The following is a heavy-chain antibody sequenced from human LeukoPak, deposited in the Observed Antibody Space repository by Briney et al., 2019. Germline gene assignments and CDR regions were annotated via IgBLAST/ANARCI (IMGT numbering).Heavy chain of an antibody. D-gene: IGHD3-22*01. J-gene: IGHJ5*02. CDR3: ARDDRLTSYGNWFDP. V-gene: IGHV6-1*01. CDR2: TYYRSKWYN. Sequence: SQTLSLTCAISGDSVSSDSAAWSWIRQSPSRGLEWLGRTYYRSKWYNDYAVSVKGRVTVTPDTSKNQFYLPLNSVTPEDTAVYYCARDDRLTSYGNWFDPWGQGTLVTVSS. CDR1: GDSVSSDSAA.